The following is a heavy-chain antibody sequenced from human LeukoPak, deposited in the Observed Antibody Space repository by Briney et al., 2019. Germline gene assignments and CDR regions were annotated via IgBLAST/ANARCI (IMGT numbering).Heavy chain of an antibody. D-gene: IGHD3-9*01. CDR1: GFTFTTNA. Sequence: PGGSLTLSCAASGFTFTTNAMGWVRQLPGEGLGWVSSISGGCGGTNYAEFVKGRLTISRDNAKNTLYLQMNSLRAEDTAVYYCAKFYDILTGYFDHWGQGTLVTVSS. J-gene: IGHJ4*02. CDR2: ISGGCGGT. CDR3: AKFYDILTGYFDH. V-gene: IGHV3-23*01.